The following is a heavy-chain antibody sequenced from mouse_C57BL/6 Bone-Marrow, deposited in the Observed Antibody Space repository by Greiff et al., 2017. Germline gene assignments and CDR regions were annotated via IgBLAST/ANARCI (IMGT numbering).Heavy chain of an antibody. CDR3: ARKRSTMVRKGFDD. CDR2: IYPGSGST. Sequence: QVQLQQSGAELVKPGASVKMSCKASGYTFTSYWITWVKQRPGQGLEWIGDIYPGSGSTNYNEKFKSKATLTVATSSSTAYMQLSSLTSEDSAVYYCARKRSTMVRKGFDDWGQGTTLTVSS. D-gene: IGHD2-2*01. J-gene: IGHJ2*01. V-gene: IGHV1-55*01. CDR1: GYTFTSYW.